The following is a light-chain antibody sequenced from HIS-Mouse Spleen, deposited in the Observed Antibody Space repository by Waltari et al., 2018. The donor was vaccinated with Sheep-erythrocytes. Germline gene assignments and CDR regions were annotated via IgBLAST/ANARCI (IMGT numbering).Light chain of an antibody. CDR2: GDS. CDR3: QVWDSSSDHPVV. V-gene: IGLV3-21*02. CDR1: NIGSKR. Sequence: SYVLTQPPSVSVAPGQTARITCGGNNIGSKRVHWYQQKPGQAPVLVVDGDSDRPSGVPGRFSGSNSGTTATLTISRVEAGDEADYYCQVWDSSSDHPVVFGGGTKLTVL. J-gene: IGLJ2*01.